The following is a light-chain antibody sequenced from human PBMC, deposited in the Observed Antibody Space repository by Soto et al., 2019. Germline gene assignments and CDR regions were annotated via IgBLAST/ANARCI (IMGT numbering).Light chain of an antibody. CDR3: QQYGSSPKT. Sequence: IVLTQSPGTLSVSPGVRATLSCRASQSVSSSYLAWYQQKPGQAPRLXIYGASSRATGIPDRFSGSGSGTDFTLTISRLEPEDFAVYYCQQYGSSPKTFGQGTKVDIK. CDR2: GAS. V-gene: IGKV3-20*01. CDR1: QSVSSSY. J-gene: IGKJ1*01.